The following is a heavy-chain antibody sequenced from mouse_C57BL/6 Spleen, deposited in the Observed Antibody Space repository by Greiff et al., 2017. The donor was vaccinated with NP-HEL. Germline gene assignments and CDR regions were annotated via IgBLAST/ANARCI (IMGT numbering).Heavy chain of an antibody. J-gene: IGHJ2*01. CDR3: ARQRGVITTVVAPYYFDY. D-gene: IGHD1-1*01. V-gene: IGHV5-9*01. Sequence: EVKVVESGGGLVKPGGSLKLSCAASGFTFSSYTMSWVRQTPEKRLEWVATISGGGGNTYYPDSVKGRFTISSDNAKNTLYLQMSSLRSEDTALYYCARQRGVITTVVAPYYFDYWGQGTTLTVSS. CDR2: ISGGGGNT. CDR1: GFTFSSYT.